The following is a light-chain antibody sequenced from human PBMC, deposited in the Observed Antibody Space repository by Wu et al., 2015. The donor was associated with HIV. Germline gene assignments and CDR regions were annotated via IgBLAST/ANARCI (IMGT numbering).Light chain of an antibody. CDR3: QQANSFPPT. Sequence: DIQMTQSPSSLSASVGDRITITCRASQSISTYLNWYQQKPGKAPKLLIYAASSLQGGVPSRFSGSGSGTDFTLTISSLQPEDFATYYCQQANSFPPTFGGGTRVEIK. V-gene: IGKV1-39*01. J-gene: IGKJ4*01. CDR2: AAS. CDR1: QSISTY.